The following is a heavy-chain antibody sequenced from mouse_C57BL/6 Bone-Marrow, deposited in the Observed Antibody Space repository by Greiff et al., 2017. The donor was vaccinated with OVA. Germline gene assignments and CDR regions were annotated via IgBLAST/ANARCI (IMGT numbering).Heavy chain of an antibody. V-gene: IGHV5-15*01. Sequence: EVMLVESGGGLVQPGGSLKLSCAASGFTFSDYGMAWVRQAPRKGPEWVAFISNLAYSIYYADTVTGRFTISRENAKNTLYLEMSSLRSEDTAMYYCARHGGRGYYFDYWGQGTTLTVSS. CDR2: ISNLAYSI. D-gene: IGHD1-1*02. J-gene: IGHJ2*01. CDR3: ARHGGRGYYFDY. CDR1: GFTFSDYG.